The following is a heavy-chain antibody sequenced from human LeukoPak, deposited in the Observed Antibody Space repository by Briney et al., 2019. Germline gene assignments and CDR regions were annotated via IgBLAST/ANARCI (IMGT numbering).Heavy chain of an antibody. CDR1: GGSFSGYY. Sequence: SETLSLTCAVYGGSFSGYYWSWIRQPPGKGLEWIGEINHSGSTNYNPSLKSRVTISVDTSKNQFSLKLSSVTAADTAVYYCAGSGWKYCFDYWGQGTLVTVSS. V-gene: IGHV4-34*01. J-gene: IGHJ4*02. CDR3: AGSGWKYCFDY. D-gene: IGHD6-19*01. CDR2: INHSGST.